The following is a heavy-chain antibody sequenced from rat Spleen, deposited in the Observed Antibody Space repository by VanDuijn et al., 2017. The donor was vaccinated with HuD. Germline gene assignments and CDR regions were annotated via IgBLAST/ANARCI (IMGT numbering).Heavy chain of an antibody. CDR2: INSAGNT. J-gene: IGHJ3*01. CDR3: TRSGYYSGGWFTY. D-gene: IGHD1-1*01. V-gene: IGHV3-3*01. Sequence: EVQLQESGPGLVKPSQSLSLTCSVTDHSITNGYRWNWIRKFPGNKLEWMGYINSAGNTLYNPSLKSRISITRDTSKNQFFLQVNSVTTEDTATYYCTRSGYYSGGWFTYWGQGTLVTVSS. CDR1: DHSITNGYR.